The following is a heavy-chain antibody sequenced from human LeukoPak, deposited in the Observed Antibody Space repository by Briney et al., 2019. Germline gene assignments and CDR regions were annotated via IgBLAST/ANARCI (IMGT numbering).Heavy chain of an antibody. D-gene: IGHD2-15*01. J-gene: IGHJ4*02. CDR1: GYTFTGYY. V-gene: IGHV1-2*02. Sequence: ASVKVSCKASGYTFTGYYIHWVRQAPGQGLEWMGWINPNSGGTNSAQKFQGRVTMTRDTSISTAYMELSRLRSDDTAVYYCASGVVVAAYFDYWGQGTLVTVSS. CDR2: INPNSGGT. CDR3: ASGVVVAAYFDY.